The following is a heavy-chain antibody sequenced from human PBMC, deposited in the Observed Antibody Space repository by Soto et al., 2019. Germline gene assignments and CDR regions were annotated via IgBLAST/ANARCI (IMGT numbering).Heavy chain of an antibody. V-gene: IGHV4-34*01. CDR3: ARVDTAMDEIDY. Sequence: SETLSLTCAVYGGSFSDYYWNWIRQPPGKGLEWIGKINHSGSTNYNPSLKTRVTISVDTSKNQFSLKLSSVTAADTAVYYCARVDTAMDEIDYWGQGTLVTVSS. CDR2: INHSGST. D-gene: IGHD5-18*01. J-gene: IGHJ4*02. CDR1: GGSFSDYY.